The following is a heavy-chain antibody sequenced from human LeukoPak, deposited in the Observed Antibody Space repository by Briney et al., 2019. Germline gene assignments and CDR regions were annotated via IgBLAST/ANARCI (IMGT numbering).Heavy chain of an antibody. Sequence: GASVKVSCKASGYTFTSYAMHWVRQAPGQRLEWMGWFNAGNGNTKYSEEFQGRVTITGDTSASTVYMELSSLRSEDMAVYYCARTRQYSSTWGFDYWGQGTLVTVSS. D-gene: IGHD6-13*01. J-gene: IGHJ4*02. CDR2: FNAGNGNT. CDR3: ARTRQYSSTWGFDY. CDR1: GYTFTSYA. V-gene: IGHV1-3*03.